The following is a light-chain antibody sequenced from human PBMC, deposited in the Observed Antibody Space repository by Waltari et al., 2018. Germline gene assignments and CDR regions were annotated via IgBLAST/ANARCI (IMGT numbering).Light chain of an antibody. CDR1: KSISTY. V-gene: IGKV1-39*01. J-gene: IGKJ1*01. Sequence: DNQMTQSPSSLSASVGERVTITCRAGKSISTYLNWYQQKPGKAHRLLHYAVSSLQSGVPSRFSGSRSETNFTLTISSLQPEDFATYYCRQTYITPPTFCQGTRVEIK. CDR2: AVS. CDR3: RQTYITPPT.